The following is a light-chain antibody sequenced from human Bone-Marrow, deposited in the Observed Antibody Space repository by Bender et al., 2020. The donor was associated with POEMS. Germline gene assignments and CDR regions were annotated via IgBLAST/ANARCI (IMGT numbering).Light chain of an antibody. CDR2: KYN. Sequence: SYELTQPPSVSVSPGQTARITCSADVLPKQYVYWYHQKPGQAPVLVIYKYNERPSGIPERFSGSSSGTTVTLTISGVQAEDEGDYYCQSADNSAYYWVFSGRTKLTVL. V-gene: IGLV3-25*03. CDR3: QSADNSAYYWV. CDR1: VLPKQY. J-gene: IGLJ3*02.